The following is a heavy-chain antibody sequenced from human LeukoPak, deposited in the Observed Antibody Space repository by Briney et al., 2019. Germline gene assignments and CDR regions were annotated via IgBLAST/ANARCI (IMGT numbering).Heavy chain of an antibody. CDR1: GFTFSDYY. CDR2: MSSSGDTI. CDR3: ARGVSSGWYSVDY. J-gene: IGHJ4*02. V-gene: IGHV3-11*04. D-gene: IGHD6-19*01. Sequence: GGSLRLSCTASGFTFSDYYMPWIRQAPGKGLEWISYMSSSGDTIYYADSVKGRFTISRDNAKNSLYLQMNSLRAEDTAVYYCARGVSSGWYSVDYWGQGTLVTVSS.